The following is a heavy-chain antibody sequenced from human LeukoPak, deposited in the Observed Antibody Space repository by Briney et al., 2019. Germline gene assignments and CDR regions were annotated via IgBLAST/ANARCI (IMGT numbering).Heavy chain of an antibody. V-gene: IGHV3-21*01. CDR3: ARGTWSGYGVYFDY. CDR1: GFTFSSYW. CDR2: ISSSSSFI. J-gene: IGHJ4*02. D-gene: IGHD3-3*01. Sequence: GGSLRLSCAASGFTFSSYWMNWVRQSPGKGLEWVSSISSSSSFIYYVDLVKGRFTISRDNAKNSLYLQMNSLRAEDTALYYCARGTWSGYGVYFDYWGQGTLVTVSS.